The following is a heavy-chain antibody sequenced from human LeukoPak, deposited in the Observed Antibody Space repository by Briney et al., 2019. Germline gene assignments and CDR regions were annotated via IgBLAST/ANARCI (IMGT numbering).Heavy chain of an antibody. J-gene: IGHJ3*02. V-gene: IGHV3-15*01. CDR3: TTETYYYDSSGYPTETFDI. Sequence: GGSLRLSCAASGFTFSNAWMSWVRQAPGKGLEWVGRIKSKTDGGTTDYAAPVKGRFTISRDDSKNTLYLQMNSLKTEDTAVYYCTTETYYYDSSGYPTETFDIWGQGTMVTVSS. CDR1: GFTFSNAW. CDR2: IKSKTDGGTT. D-gene: IGHD3-22*01.